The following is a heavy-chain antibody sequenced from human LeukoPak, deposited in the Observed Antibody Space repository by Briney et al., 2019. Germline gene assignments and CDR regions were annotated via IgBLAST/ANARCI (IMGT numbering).Heavy chain of an antibody. CDR1: GASISSTYW. J-gene: IGHJ4*02. CDR3: ATRATDGPL. D-gene: IGHD5-24*01. V-gene: IGHV4-4*02. Sequence: PSETLSLTCAVSGASISSTYWSTWVRQPPGKGLEWIGEIHDSGSTNYNPSLKSRVTISVDKSNKQFSLNLTSVTAADTAVYYCATRATDGPLWGQGTLVTVSS. CDR2: IHDSGST.